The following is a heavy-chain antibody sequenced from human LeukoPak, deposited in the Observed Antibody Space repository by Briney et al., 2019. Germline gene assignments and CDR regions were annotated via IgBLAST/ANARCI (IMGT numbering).Heavy chain of an antibody. Sequence: SETLSLTCTVSGGSISSYYWSWIRQPPGKGLEWIGYIYYSGSTNYNPSLKSRVTISVDTSKNQFSLKLSSVTAAYTAVYYCARVATVDFGVVTYHYYYMDVWGKGTTVTVSS. CDR2: IYYSGST. J-gene: IGHJ6*03. CDR1: GGSISSYY. V-gene: IGHV4-59*01. CDR3: ARVATVDFGVVTYHYYYMDV. D-gene: IGHD3-3*01.